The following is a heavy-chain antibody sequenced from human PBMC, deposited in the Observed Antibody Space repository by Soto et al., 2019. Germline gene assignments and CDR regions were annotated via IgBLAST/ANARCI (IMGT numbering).Heavy chain of an antibody. Sequence: QVQLQESGPGLVKPSETLSLTCTVSGGSTSSYYWSWIRQPPGKGLEWIAYIYYSGTTNYNPSLTSRATKSIATSKPQFSLKLSSVTAADTAVYSCARLLGGVVLTGQNYSFYNWGQGTLVTVSS. CDR2: IYYSGTT. CDR3: ARLLGGVVLTGQNYSFYN. V-gene: IGHV4-59*08. J-gene: IGHJ4*02. CDR1: GGSTSSYY. D-gene: IGHD3-9*01.